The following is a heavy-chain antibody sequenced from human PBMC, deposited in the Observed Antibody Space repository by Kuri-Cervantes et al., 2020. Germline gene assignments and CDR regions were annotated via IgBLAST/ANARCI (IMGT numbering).Heavy chain of an antibody. CDR3: ARADYYGSGVDV. D-gene: IGHD3-10*01. J-gene: IGHJ6*02. CDR1: GYTFTSYA. CDR2: INAGNGNT. V-gene: IGHV1-3*01. Sequence: ASVKVSCKASGYTFTSYAMHWVRQAPGQRLEWMGWINAGNGNTKYSQKFQGRVTITRDTSACTAYMELSSLRSEDTAVYYCARADYYGSGVDVWGQGTTVTVSS.